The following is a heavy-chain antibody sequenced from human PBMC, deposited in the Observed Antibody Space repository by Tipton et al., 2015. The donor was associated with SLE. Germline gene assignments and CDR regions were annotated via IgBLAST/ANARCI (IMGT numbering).Heavy chain of an antibody. V-gene: IGHV4-34*01. CDR3: ARGGGGIVVVPAALGYMDV. CDR1: GGSFSGYY. CDR2: INHSGST. Sequence: TLSLTCAVYGGSFSGYYWSWIRQPPGKGLEWIGEINHSGSTNYNPSLKSRVTISVDTSKNQFSLKLSSVTAADTAVYYCARGGGGIVVVPAALGYMDVWGKGTTFTVSS. J-gene: IGHJ6*03. D-gene: IGHD2-2*01.